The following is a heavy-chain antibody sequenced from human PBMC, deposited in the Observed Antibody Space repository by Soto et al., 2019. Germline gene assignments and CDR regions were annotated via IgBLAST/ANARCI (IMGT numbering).Heavy chain of an antibody. Sequence: SETLSLTCSVSGDSISTVDYFWAWIRQPPGQALEYIGYIYKSTTTYYNPSFEGRVAISLDTSKSQFSLTVTSVTDADTAVYFCARGRYCLTGRCFPNWFDSWGQGTLVTVSS. J-gene: IGHJ5*01. CDR2: IYKSTTT. V-gene: IGHV4-30-4*01. CDR3: ARGRYCLTGRCFPNWFDS. CDR1: GDSISTVDYF. D-gene: IGHD2-15*01.